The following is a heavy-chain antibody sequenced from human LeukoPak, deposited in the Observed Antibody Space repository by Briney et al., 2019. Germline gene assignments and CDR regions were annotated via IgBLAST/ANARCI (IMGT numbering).Heavy chain of an antibody. CDR3: VRQIGAGAFDI. CDR2: ISIDGHI. J-gene: IGHJ3*02. CDR1: GGSLSGYF. V-gene: IGHV4-34*01. D-gene: IGHD6-13*01. Sequence: SETLSLTCAVYGGSLSGYFWSWIRQSPGKGLEWIGEISIDGHINYNPSLKSRVTISLDTTKSQFSLKLTSVIAADTALYHCVRQIGAGAFDIWGQETVVTVPS.